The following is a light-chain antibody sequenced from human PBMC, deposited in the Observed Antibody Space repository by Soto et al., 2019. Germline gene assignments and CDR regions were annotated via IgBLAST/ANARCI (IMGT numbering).Light chain of an antibody. V-gene: IGKV1-39*01. CDR2: TAS. Sequence: DIEMTRTPSSLSASVGDRVTITCRASQSISFYLNWYQQKPGKAPKLLIYTASNVQSGVPSRFSGSGSGTDFTLTISSLQPEDFATYYCQQSYSTPVTFGQGTRLEI. CDR3: QQSYSTPVT. CDR1: QSISFY. J-gene: IGKJ5*01.